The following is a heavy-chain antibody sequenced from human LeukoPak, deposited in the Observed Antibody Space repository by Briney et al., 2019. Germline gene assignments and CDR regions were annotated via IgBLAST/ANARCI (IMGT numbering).Heavy chain of an antibody. CDR1: GFTFDDYD. V-gene: IGHV3-9*03. CDR2: ISWNSGSI. CDR3: AKDLRSSSWDAFDI. J-gene: IGHJ3*02. D-gene: IGHD6-13*01. Sequence: GGSLRLSCAASGFTFDDYDMHWVRQAPGKGLEWVSGISWNSGSIGYADSVKGRFTISRDNAKNSLYLQMNSLRAEDMALYYCAKDLRSSSWDAFDIWGQGTMVTVSS.